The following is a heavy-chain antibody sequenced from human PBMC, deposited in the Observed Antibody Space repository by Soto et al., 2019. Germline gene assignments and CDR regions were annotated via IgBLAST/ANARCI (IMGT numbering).Heavy chain of an antibody. Sequence: QVQLVQSGAEVKKPGTSVKVSCTASGYTFSSHGISWVRQAPGQGLQWIGWVSGDNANTNYAQSLQGRVTMTTDTYTNTGRMERRSLRSDDTPVYYGARGLGYCRRGTCQPEWFDPWGQGTLVIVSS. CDR2: VSGDNANT. CDR1: GYTFSSHG. D-gene: IGHD2-2*01. V-gene: IGHV1-18*01. J-gene: IGHJ5*02. CDR3: ARGLGYCRRGTCQPEWFDP.